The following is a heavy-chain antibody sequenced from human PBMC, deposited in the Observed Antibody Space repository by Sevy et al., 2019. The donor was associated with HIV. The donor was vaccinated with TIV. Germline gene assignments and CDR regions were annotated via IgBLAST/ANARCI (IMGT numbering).Heavy chain of an antibody. J-gene: IGHJ4*02. CDR2: ISDDSRYI. Sequence: GGSLRLSCAASGFTFRTYSMNWVRQAPGKGLEWLSSISDDSRYIYYSDSVKGRFTISRANTKNLLYLQINNLRVEDTATYYCARDFTIFGVVSGIDYWGQGNLVTVSS. V-gene: IGHV3-21*04. CDR1: GFTFRTYS. D-gene: IGHD3-3*01. CDR3: ARDFTIFGVVSGIDY.